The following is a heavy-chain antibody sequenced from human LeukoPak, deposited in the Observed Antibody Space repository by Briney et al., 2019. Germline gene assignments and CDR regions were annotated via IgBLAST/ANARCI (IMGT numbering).Heavy chain of an antibody. CDR2: IKEDGSEK. CDR1: GFTFGDYW. J-gene: IGHJ4*02. Sequence: GGSLSLSCAASGFTFGDYWMNWVRQAPGKGVEWVANIKEDGSEKYYVDSVRGRFTISRDNAKNSLYLQMNSLRAEDSAVYYCARYHWNDVAYWGQGTLVTVSS. V-gene: IGHV3-7*01. CDR3: ARYHWNDVAY. D-gene: IGHD1-1*01.